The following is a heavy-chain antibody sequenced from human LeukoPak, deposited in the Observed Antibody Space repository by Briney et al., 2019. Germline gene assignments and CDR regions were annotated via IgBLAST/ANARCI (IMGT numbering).Heavy chain of an antibody. CDR3: ASHGDYYDSSGYLYYFDY. V-gene: IGHV4-39*07. CDR1: GGSVSSGSYY. D-gene: IGHD3-22*01. CDR2: INHSGST. J-gene: IGHJ4*02. Sequence: SETLSLTCTVSGGSVSSGSYYWSWIRQPPGKGLEWIGEINHSGSTNYNPSLKSRVTISVDTSKNQFSLKLSSVTAADTAVYYCASHGDYYDSSGYLYYFDYWGQGTLVTVSS.